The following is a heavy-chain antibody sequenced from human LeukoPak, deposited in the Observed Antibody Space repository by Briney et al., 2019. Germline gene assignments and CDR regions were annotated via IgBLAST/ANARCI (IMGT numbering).Heavy chain of an antibody. D-gene: IGHD3-3*01. CDR2: ISYDGSNK. CDR1: GFTFGSYA. J-gene: IGHJ4*02. V-gene: IGHV3-30*04. CDR3: ASEGYDFWSGYYLGDY. Sequence: PGGSLRLSCAASGFTFGSYAMHWVRQAPGKGLEWVAVISYDGSNKYYADSVKGRFTISRDNSKNTLYLQMNSLRAEDTAVYYCASEGYDFWSGYYLGDYWGQGTLVTVSS.